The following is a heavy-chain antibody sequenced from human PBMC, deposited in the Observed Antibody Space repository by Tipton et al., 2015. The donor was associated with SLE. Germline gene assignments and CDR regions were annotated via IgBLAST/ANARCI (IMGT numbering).Heavy chain of an antibody. CDR3: ARDYGSGTFYYYYYMDV. CDR1: GFTVSSNY. J-gene: IGHJ6*03. Sequence: SLRLSCAASGFTVSSNYMSWVRQAPGKGLEWVSVIYSCGSTYYADSVKGRFTISRDNSKNTLYLQMNSLRAEDTAVYYCARDYGSGTFYYYYYMDVWGKGTTVTVSS. V-gene: IGHV3-66*03. CDR2: IYSCGST. D-gene: IGHD3-10*01.